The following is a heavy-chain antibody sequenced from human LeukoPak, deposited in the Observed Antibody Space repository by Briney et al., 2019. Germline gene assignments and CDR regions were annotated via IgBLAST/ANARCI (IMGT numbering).Heavy chain of an antibody. CDR2: IYHSEGT. J-gene: IGHJ4*02. D-gene: IGHD3-10*01. CDR1: GGSLSNNNW. Sequence: SGTLSLTCAVSGGSLSNNNWCSWVRQPPGKGPVWTGEIYHSEGTNYHPSLKNRVTISVDKSKNQFSLKLSSLTAADKAVYYCARDLGYGSGSYWGQRTLVTASS. V-gene: IGHV4-4*02. CDR3: ARDLGYGSGSY.